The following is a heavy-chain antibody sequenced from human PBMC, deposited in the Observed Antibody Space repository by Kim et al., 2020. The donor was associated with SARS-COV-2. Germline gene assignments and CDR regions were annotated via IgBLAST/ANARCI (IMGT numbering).Heavy chain of an antibody. D-gene: IGHD6-13*01. CDR1: GFTFSSNV. J-gene: IGHJ4*02. Sequence: GGSLRLSCSDSGFTFSSNVMHWVRQAPGQGLEYLSAISSDVHYTYYADSVRGRFTISRDNSKNTLYLQMTSLSVEDTAMYYCVKSGPSSWYYDYWGQGTLVTVSS. CDR3: VKSGPSSWYYDY. V-gene: IGHV3-64D*08. CDR2: ISSDVHYT.